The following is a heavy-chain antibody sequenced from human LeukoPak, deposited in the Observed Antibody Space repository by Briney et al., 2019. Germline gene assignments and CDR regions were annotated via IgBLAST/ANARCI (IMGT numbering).Heavy chain of an antibody. CDR3: ASDIVATSGDF. CDR1: GFTFSDYY. V-gene: IGHV3-11*01. CDR2: ITSSGDDI. Sequence: GGSLRLSCAASGFTFSDYYMSWICQAPGKGLEWVAYITSSGDDIYYADSVKGRFTISRDNAKNALFLRMSSLRVEDTATYYCASDIVATSGDFWGQGTLVSVSS. J-gene: IGHJ4*02. D-gene: IGHD5-12*01.